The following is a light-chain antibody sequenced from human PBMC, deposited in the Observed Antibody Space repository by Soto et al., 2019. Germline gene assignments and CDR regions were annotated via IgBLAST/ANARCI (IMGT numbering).Light chain of an antibody. CDR3: QHYHDLPKFT. CDR1: QDIRTS. Sequence: DIQMTQSPSSLSASVGARVSITCQASQDIRTSLSWFQQKPGRAPKLLIYGASYQETEVPARVRGSGSGTDFNFTIISLQAEDIATYYCQHYHDLPKFTFGPGTRVDVK. CDR2: GAS. V-gene: IGKV1-33*01. J-gene: IGKJ3*01.